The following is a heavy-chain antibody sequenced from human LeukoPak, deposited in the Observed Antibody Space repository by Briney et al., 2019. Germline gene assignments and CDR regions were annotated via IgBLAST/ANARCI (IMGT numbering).Heavy chain of an antibody. V-gene: IGHV3-23*01. CDR3: AKWGDYGILTGYYVSDF. CDR1: GFIFRNYA. Sequence: GGSLRLSCAASGFIFRNYAMSWVRQAPGKGLEWVSAITGSGDTTYYADSVKGRFTISRDNSKNTLYVEMNTLRAEDTAVYYCAKWGDYGILTGYYVSDFWGQGTLVTVSS. D-gene: IGHD3-9*01. CDR2: ITGSGDTT. J-gene: IGHJ4*02.